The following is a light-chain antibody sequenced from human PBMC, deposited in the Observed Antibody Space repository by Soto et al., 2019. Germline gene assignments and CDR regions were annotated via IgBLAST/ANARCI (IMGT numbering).Light chain of an antibody. CDR3: QQLNSYPLT. CDR2: AAS. CDR1: QGISSY. J-gene: IGKJ4*01. V-gene: IGKV1-9*01. Sequence: IHLTQSPSSLSASLGDRVTITFRASQGISSYLAWYQQKPGKAPKLLIYAASTLQSGVPSRFSGSGSGTDFTLTISSLQPEDFATYYCQQLNSYPLTFGGGTKVDI.